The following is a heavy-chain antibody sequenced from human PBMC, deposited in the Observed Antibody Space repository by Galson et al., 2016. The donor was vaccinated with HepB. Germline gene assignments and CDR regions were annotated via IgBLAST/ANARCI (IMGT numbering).Heavy chain of an antibody. D-gene: IGHD5-24*01. CDR1: GFTFSNYG. V-gene: IGHV3-33*01. Sequence: SLRLSCAASGFTFSNYGMQWVRQAPGKGLEWVAVIWYDGSNKYYADSVKGRFTISRDNSKNTLYLQMNSLRAEDTAVYYCATAQEVDGYKLPDDYWGQGTLVTVSS. J-gene: IGHJ4*02. CDR3: ATAQEVDGYKLPDDY. CDR2: IWYDGSNK.